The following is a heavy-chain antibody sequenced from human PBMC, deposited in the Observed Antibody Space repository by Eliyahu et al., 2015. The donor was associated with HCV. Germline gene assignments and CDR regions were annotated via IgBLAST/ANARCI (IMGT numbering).Heavy chain of an antibody. CDR1: GXSISXSSYX. CDR2: IYYSXST. Sequence: QLQLQESGPGLVKPSXTLSLTCTVSGXSISXSSYXWGWXXQPPGKGLEWIGSIYYSXSTYYNPSLKSXVTISVDTSKNQFSLKLSSVTAADTAVYYCARTIFGVLPAFDIWGQGKMVTVSS. CDR3: ARTIFGVLPAFDI. J-gene: IGHJ3*02. D-gene: IGHD3-3*01. V-gene: IGHV4-39*01.